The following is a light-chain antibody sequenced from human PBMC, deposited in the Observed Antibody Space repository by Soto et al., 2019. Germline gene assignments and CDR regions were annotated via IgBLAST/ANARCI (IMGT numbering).Light chain of an antibody. V-gene: IGKV3-20*01. CDR2: GAS. Sequence: EIVLTQSPGTLSLSPGERATRSCMAIQSVSNNYLAWYQQKPGQAPRLLIYGASSRATGIPDRFSGSGSGTDFSLTIRRLEPDDFATYYCQQSYSTPSITFGQGTRLEI. CDR3: QQSYSTPSIT. CDR1: QSVSNNY. J-gene: IGKJ5*01.